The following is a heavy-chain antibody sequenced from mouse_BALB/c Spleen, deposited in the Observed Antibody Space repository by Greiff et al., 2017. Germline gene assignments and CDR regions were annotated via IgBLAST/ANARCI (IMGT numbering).Heavy chain of an antibody. V-gene: IGHV14-3*02. Sequence: EVQLPQSGAELVKPGASVKLSCSASGFNIKNSYMSWVKQRPEQGLEWIGRIDPANGNTKYDPKFQGKATITADTSSNTAYLQLSSLTSEDTAVYYCARGGSLRAPFDYWGQGTTLTVSS. CDR3: ARGGSLRAPFDY. J-gene: IGHJ2*01. CDR1: GFNIKNSY. CDR2: IDPANGNT. D-gene: IGHD1-1*01.